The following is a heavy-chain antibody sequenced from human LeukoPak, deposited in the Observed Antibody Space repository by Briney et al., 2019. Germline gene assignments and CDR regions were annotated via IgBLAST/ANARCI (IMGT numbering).Heavy chain of an antibody. CDR2: INHSGST. J-gene: IGHJ5*02. D-gene: IGHD4-17*01. CDR3: AMTTVSNNWFDP. V-gene: IGHV4-34*09. CDR1: GFSLSTRGMS. Sequence: SGPTLVNPTQTLTLTCTVSGFSLSTRGMSVSWIRQPPGKGLEWIGEINHSGSTNYNPSLKSRVTISVDTSKNQFSLKLSSVTAADTAVYYCAMTTVSNNWFDPWGQGTLVTVSS.